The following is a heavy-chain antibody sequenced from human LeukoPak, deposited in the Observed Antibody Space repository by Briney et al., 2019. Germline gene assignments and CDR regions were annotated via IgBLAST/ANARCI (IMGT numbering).Heavy chain of an antibody. D-gene: IGHD6-19*01. CDR2: IKEDGSEK. J-gene: IGHJ4*02. V-gene: IGHV3-7*01. Sequence: TGGSLRLSCAASGFTISGFFMTWVRQAPGKGLEWVANIKEDGSEKYYVDSVRGRFTISRDNAKNSLYLQMNNLRAEDTAVYYCARPFGSGWFLRDYWGRGTLVAVSS. CDR1: GFTISGFF. CDR3: ARPFGSGWFLRDY.